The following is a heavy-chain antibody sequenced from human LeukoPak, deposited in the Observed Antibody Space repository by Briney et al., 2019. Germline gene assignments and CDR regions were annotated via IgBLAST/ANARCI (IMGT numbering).Heavy chain of an antibody. V-gene: IGHV3-7*01. CDR1: GFSINNYW. CDR2: IKGDASEK. J-gene: IGHJ5*02. Sequence: AGGSPRLSCAVSGFSINNYWMTWYRQAPGKGLECVAHIKGDASEKHYVDSVKGRFTISRDNAENSLYLQMNSLRAEDTAVYYCARQAGVTWGQGTLVTVSS. CDR3: ARQAGVT. D-gene: IGHD6-19*01.